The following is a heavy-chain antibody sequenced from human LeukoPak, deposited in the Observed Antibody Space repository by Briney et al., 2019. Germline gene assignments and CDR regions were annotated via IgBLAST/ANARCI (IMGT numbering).Heavy chain of an antibody. Sequence: GGSLRLSCADTGFTFKTYWMIWVRRPPGKGLEWVANINQDGSEKYYVDSVKGRFTVSRDNAKNSLYLQLNNLRAEDTAVYYCGTRAYWGQGTLVTVSS. CDR3: GTRAY. CDR1: GFTFKTYW. J-gene: IGHJ4*02. V-gene: IGHV3-7*01. CDR2: INQDGSEK.